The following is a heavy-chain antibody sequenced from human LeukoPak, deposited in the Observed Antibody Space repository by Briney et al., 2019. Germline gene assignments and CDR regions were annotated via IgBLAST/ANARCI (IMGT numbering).Heavy chain of an antibody. Sequence: PGGSLRLSCAASGFTFSSYAMSWVRQAPGKGLEWVSAISGSGGSTYYADSVKGRFTISRDNSKNTLYLQLNSLRAEDTAVYYCAKGAPPIVVPVLQLFDYWGQGTLVTVSS. CDR2: ISGSGGST. CDR1: GFTFSSYA. V-gene: IGHV3-23*01. CDR3: AKGAPPIVVPVLQLFDY. J-gene: IGHJ4*02. D-gene: IGHD2-2*01.